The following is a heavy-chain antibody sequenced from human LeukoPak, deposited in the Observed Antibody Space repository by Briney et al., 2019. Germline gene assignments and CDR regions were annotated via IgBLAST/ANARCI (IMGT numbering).Heavy chain of an antibody. CDR3: AKGYSYGHF. V-gene: IGHV3-11*03. D-gene: IGHD5-18*01. Sequence: GGSLRLTCAASGFTFSDYYMSWIRQAPGQGLEWLSYISSSSTYTNYADSVKGRFSISRDNAKNSVYLQMNSLRAEDTAVYYCAKGYSYGHFWGQGTLVTVSS. J-gene: IGHJ4*02. CDR2: ISSSSTYT. CDR1: GFTFSDYY.